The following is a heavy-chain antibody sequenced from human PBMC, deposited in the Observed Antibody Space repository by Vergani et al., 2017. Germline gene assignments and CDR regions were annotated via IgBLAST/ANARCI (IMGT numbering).Heavy chain of an antibody. CDR1: GGSISSGGYY. CDR2: IYYSGST. V-gene: IGHV4-31*03. Sequence: QVQLQESGPGLVKPSQTLSLTCTVSGGSISSGGYYWSWIRQPPGKGLEWIGYIYYSGSTYYNPSLKSRVTISVDTSKNQFSLKLSSVTAADTAVYYCARLSLGETVWFDPWGQGTLVSVSS. J-gene: IGHJ5*02. D-gene: IGHD3-10*01. CDR3: ARLSLGETVWFDP.